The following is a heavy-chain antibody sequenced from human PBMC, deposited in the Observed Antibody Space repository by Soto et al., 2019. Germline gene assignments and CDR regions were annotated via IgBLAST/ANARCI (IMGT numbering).Heavy chain of an antibody. Sequence: GGSLRLSCAASGFTFSTCGMHWVRQAPGKGLEWVSFMCDDGITTFYADSVKVRFTISRDNSNNTLFLEMNSLRADDTAVYYCAKEFQREIHAFHXWGQGTMVTVS. J-gene: IGHJ3*02. D-gene: IGHD1-26*01. V-gene: IGHV3-30*02. CDR2: MCDDGITT. CDR1: GFTFSTCG. CDR3: AKEFQREIHAFHX.